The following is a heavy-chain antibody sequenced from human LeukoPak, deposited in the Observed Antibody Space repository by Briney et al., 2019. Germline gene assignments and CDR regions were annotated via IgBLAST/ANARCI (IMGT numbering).Heavy chain of an antibody. CDR1: GFTFSSYS. CDR2: IKQDGSEK. Sequence: GGSLRLSCAASGFTFSSYSMNWVRQAPGKGLEWVANIKQDGSEKYYVDSVKGRFTISRDNAKNSLYLQMNSLRAEDTAVYYCARYVLVRVMDVWGKGTTVTVSS. J-gene: IGHJ6*04. D-gene: IGHD3-10*01. CDR3: ARYVLVRVMDV. V-gene: IGHV3-7*01.